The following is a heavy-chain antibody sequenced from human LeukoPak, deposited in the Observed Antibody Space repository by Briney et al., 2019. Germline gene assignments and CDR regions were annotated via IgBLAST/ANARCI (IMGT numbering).Heavy chain of an antibody. CDR1: GFTFSSYG. CDR2: ISYDGSNK. J-gene: IGHJ1*01. CDR3: AKERKAGILQH. V-gene: IGHV3-30*18. Sequence: GGSLRLSCAASGFTFSSYGMHWVRQAPGKGLEWVAVISYDGSNKYYADSVKGRFTISRDNSKNTLYLQMNSLRAEDTAVYYWAKERKAGILQHWGQGTLDTVSS. D-gene: IGHD1-14*01.